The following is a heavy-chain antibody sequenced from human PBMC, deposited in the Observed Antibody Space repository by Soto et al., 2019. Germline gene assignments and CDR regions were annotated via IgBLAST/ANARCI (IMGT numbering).Heavy chain of an antibody. V-gene: IGHV3-33*01. CDR2: IWYDGSNK. Sequence: SLRLSCAASGFTFSSYGMHWVRQAPGKGLEWVAVIWYDGSNKYYADSVKGRFTISRDNSKNTLYLQMNSLRAEDTAVYYCARDPPSMIVVAADAFDIWGQGTMVTVSS. D-gene: IGHD3-22*01. CDR1: GFTFSSYG. CDR3: ARDPPSMIVVAADAFDI. J-gene: IGHJ3*02.